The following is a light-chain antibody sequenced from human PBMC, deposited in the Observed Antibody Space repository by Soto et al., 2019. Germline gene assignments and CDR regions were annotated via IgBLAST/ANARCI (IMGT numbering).Light chain of an antibody. J-gene: IGKJ2*01. V-gene: IGKV1-5*01. CDR3: QQYSHLVN. CDR2: DAS. CDR1: QTISTL. Sequence: IQMTQSPSTLSAPVGDRVTITCQASQTISTLLAWFQHKPGKAPNLLIYDASNLESGVPSRFSGSGSGTEFTLTISSLQSDDSATYFCQQYSHLVNFGQGTKVDIK.